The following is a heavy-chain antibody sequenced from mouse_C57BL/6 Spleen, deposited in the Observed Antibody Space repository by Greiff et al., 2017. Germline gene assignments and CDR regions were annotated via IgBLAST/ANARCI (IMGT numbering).Heavy chain of an antibody. J-gene: IGHJ1*03. D-gene: IGHD2-3*01. Sequence: DVKLQESGPELVKPGASVKMSCKASGYTFTDYNMHWVKQSHGMGLGGIGYINPNNGGPSYNRKFKGKATLTANKSSSTAYMELLSLTSEDAAVYYCARDGAEYFDVWGTGTTVTVSS. V-gene: IGHV1-22*01. CDR2: INPNNGGP. CDR3: ARDGAEYFDV. CDR1: GYTFTDYN.